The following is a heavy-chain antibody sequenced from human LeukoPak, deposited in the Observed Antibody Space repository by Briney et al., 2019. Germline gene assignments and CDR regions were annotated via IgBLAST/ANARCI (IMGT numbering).Heavy chain of an antibody. CDR2: VSLTGET. Sequence: SETLSLTCGVSGGSISSTNWWSGVRQPPGQGLEWIGEVSLTGETNYNPSLNGRVTMSLDGSRNQLSLTLTSVTAADTAIYYRSREGGAFCPFGYWGQGTLVIVPP. CDR1: GGSISSTNW. CDR3: SREGGAFCPFGY. J-gene: IGHJ4*02. D-gene: IGHD1-26*01. V-gene: IGHV4-4*02.